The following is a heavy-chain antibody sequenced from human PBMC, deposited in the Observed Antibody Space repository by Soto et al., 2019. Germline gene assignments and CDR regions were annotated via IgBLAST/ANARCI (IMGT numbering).Heavy chain of an antibody. CDR3: ARGLISGYYLYDAFDI. CDR2: IYYSGST. J-gene: IGHJ3*02. V-gene: IGHV4-31*03. D-gene: IGHD3-22*01. Sequence: SETLSLTCTVSGGSISSCGYYWSWIRQHPGKGLEWIGYIYYSGSTYYNPSLKSRVTISVDTSKNQFSLKLSSVTAADTAVYYCARGLISGYYLYDAFDIWGQGTMVTVS. CDR1: GGSISSCGYY.